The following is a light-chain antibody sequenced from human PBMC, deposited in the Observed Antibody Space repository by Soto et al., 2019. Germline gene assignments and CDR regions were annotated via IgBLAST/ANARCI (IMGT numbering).Light chain of an antibody. J-gene: IGKJ4*01. Sequence: EVLMTQSPATLSVSPGERATLSCRASQSVNDNLAWYQQKPGQPPRLLIYGTSIRSTGIPARFSGSGSETDFTLTIGSLQSEDFAVYHCQQYNEWPLTFGGGTKVEMK. CDR3: QQYNEWPLT. CDR2: GTS. CDR1: QSVNDN. V-gene: IGKV3-15*01.